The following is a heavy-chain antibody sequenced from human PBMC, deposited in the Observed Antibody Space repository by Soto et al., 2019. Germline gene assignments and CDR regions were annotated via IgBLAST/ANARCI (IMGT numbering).Heavy chain of an antibody. D-gene: IGHD5-12*01. CDR1: GYTFTRYY. Sequence: ASVKVSCKASGYTFTRYYMNWVRQAPGQGLEWMGGIIPIFGTANYAQKFQGRVTITADESTSTAYMELSSLRSEDTAVYYCAREMATIKRDDAFDIWGQGTMVTVSS. J-gene: IGHJ3*02. V-gene: IGHV1-69*13. CDR2: IIPIFGTA. CDR3: AREMATIKRDDAFDI.